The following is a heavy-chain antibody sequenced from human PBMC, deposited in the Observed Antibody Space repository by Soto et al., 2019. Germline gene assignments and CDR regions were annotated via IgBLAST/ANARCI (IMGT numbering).Heavy chain of an antibody. CDR2: ISAYNGNT. CDR3: ARSFSAQYYDFWSGYYGLYYFDY. V-gene: IGHV1-18*01. CDR1: GYTFTSYG. D-gene: IGHD3-3*01. J-gene: IGHJ4*02. Sequence: ASVKVSCKASGYTFTSYGISWVRQAPGQGLEWMGWISAYNGNTNYAQKLQGRVTMTTDTSTSTAYMELRSLRSDDTAVYYCARSFSAQYYDFWSGYYGLYYFDYWGQGTLVTVSS.